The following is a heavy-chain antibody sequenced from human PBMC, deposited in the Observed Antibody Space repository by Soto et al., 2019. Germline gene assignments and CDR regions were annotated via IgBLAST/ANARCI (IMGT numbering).Heavy chain of an antibody. CDR1: GYTFTSYG. J-gene: IGHJ4*02. Sequence: QVQLVQSGAEVKKPGASVKVSCKASGYTFTSYGISWVRQAPGQGLEWMGWISASNGNTNYAQKLQGRVTMTTDTSTSPAYMELRSLRSEDTAVYYWARGEPGNQAHYWGQGTLVTVSS. CDR2: ISASNGNT. V-gene: IGHV1-18*01. CDR3: ARGEPGNQAHY.